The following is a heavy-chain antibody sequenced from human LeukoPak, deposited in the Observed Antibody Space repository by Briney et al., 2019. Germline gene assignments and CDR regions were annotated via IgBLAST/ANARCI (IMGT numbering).Heavy chain of an antibody. D-gene: IGHD2-15*01. CDR2: IYYSGST. CDR1: GGSISSYY. Sequence: SSETLSLTCTVSGGSISSYYWSWIRQPPGKGLEWIGYIYYSGSTNYNPSLKSRVTISVDTSKNQFSLKLSSVTAADTAVYYCARRSVNELAFDIWGQGTMVTVSS. V-gene: IGHV4-59*08. CDR3: ARRSVNELAFDI. J-gene: IGHJ3*02.